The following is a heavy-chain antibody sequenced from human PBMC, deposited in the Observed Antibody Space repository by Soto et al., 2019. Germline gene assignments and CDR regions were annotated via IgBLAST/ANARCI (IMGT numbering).Heavy chain of an antibody. J-gene: IGHJ6*03. D-gene: IGHD3-10*01. CDR1: GFTFSSYA. V-gene: IGHV3-23*01. CDR3: ANPYGSGSYGYYYYYMDV. CDR2: ISGSGGST. Sequence: EVQLLESGGGLVQPGGSLRLSCAASGFTFSSYAMSWVRQAPGKGLEWVSAISGSGGSTYYADSVKGRFTICRDNSKNTLYLQMNSLRAEDTAVYYCANPYGSGSYGYYYYYMDVWGKGTTVTVSS.